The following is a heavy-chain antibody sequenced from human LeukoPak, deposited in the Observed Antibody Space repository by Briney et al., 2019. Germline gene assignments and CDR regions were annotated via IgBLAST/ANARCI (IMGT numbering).Heavy chain of an antibody. CDR3: AKERYPTAVSMNGLDV. V-gene: IGHV3-30*18. CDR1: GFTLNTYG. Sequence: GGSLRLSCTAPGFTLNTYGMHWVRQAPGKGLEWVAMVSYDGRREYVADSVKGRFTISRDISKSTLNLQMNSLRAEDTAVYYCAKERYPTAVSMNGLDVWGQGTTVTV. D-gene: IGHD4-17*01. CDR2: VSYDGRRE. J-gene: IGHJ6*02.